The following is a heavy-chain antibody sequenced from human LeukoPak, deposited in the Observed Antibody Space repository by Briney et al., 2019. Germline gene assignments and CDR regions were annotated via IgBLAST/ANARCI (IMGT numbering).Heavy chain of an antibody. V-gene: IGHV3-74*01. CDR1: GFTFSNAW. Sequence: GGSLRLSCAASGFTFSNAWMSWVRQAPGKGLEWVSRINSDGSTTSYADSVRGRFTISRDNAKNTVYLQMNSLRAEDTAVYYCAKDATGEGAFDIWGQGTMVTVSS. CDR2: INSDGSTT. D-gene: IGHD7-27*01. J-gene: IGHJ3*02. CDR3: AKDATGEGAFDI.